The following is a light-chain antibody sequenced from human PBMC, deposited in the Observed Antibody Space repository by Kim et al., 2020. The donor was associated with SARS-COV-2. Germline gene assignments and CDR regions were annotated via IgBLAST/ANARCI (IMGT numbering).Light chain of an antibody. CDR2: KTS. V-gene: IGKV1-5*03. CDR3: QQYYSYVT. J-gene: IGKJ2*01. Sequence: LSASVGDRVTSTCRASHSITSWLAWYQQKPGKAPKPLIYKTSTLESGVPSRFSGSGYGTEFTLTISSLQPDDFATYYCQQYYSYVTFGQGTKLEI. CDR1: HSITSW.